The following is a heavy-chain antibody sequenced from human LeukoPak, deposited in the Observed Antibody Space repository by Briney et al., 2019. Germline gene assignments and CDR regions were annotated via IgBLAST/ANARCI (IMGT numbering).Heavy chain of an antibody. CDR3: ARDLGMSIAARGFDP. V-gene: IGHV4-59*01. Sequence: SETLSLTCTVSGGSISSYYWSWIRQPPGKGLEWIGYIYTSGSTNYNPSLKSRVTISVDTSKNQFSLKLSSVTAADTAVYYCARDLGMSIAARGFDPWGQGTLVTVSS. D-gene: IGHD6-6*01. CDR2: IYTSGST. J-gene: IGHJ5*02. CDR1: GGSISSYY.